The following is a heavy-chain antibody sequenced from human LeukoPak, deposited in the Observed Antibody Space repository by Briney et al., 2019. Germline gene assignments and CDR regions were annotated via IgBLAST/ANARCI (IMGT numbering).Heavy chain of an antibody. CDR2: INSDGSST. CDR3: ARDGTYSSSSFDY. V-gene: IGHV3-74*01. CDR1: GFTFGDYA. Sequence: GGSLGLSCTASGFTFGDYAMSWFRQAPGKGLVWVSRINSDGSSTSYADSVKGRFTISRDNAKNTLYLQMNSLRAEDTAVYYCARDGTYSSSSFDYWGQGTLVTVSS. D-gene: IGHD6-6*01. J-gene: IGHJ4*02.